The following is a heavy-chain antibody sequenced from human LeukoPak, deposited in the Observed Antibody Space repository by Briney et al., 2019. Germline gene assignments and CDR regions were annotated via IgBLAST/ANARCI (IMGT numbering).Heavy chain of an antibody. CDR1: GFTFSSYW. J-gene: IGHJ6*03. Sequence: PGGSLRLSCAASGFTFSSYWMSWVRQAPGKGLEWVANIKQDGSGKYYVDSVKGRFTISRDNAKNSLYLQMNSLRAEDTAVYYCARVFSYSQPNRDYYYYMDVWGKGTTVTVSS. D-gene: IGHD4-11*01. V-gene: IGHV3-7*01. CDR3: ARVFSYSQPNRDYYYYMDV. CDR2: IKQDGSGK.